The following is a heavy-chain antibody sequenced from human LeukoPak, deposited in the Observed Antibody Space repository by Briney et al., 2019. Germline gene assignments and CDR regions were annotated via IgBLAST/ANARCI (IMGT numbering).Heavy chain of an antibody. V-gene: IGHV3-9*01. CDR3: AKGPPAKGAFDI. J-gene: IGHJ3*02. CDR2: ISWNSGSI. CDR1: GFTFDDYA. Sequence: GGSLRLSCAASGFTFDDYAMHWVRQAPGKGLGWVSGISWNSGSIGYADSVKGRFTISRDNAKNSLYLQMNRLRAEDTALYFCAKGPPAKGAFDIWGQGTMVTVSS.